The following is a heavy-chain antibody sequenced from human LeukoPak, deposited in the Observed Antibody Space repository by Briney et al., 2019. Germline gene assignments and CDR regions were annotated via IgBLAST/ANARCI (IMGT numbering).Heavy chain of an antibody. D-gene: IGHD6-13*01. J-gene: IGHJ6*04. V-gene: IGHV3-30*18. Sequence: PGGSLGLSCAASGFTFSSYWMSWVRQAPGKGLEWVAVISYDGSNKYYADSVKGRFTISRDNSKNTLYLQMNSLRAEDTAVYYCAKPSGGSSWSLRPYYYYGMDVWGKGTTVTVSS. CDR2: ISYDGSNK. CDR3: AKPSGGSSWSLRPYYYYGMDV. CDR1: GFTFSSYW.